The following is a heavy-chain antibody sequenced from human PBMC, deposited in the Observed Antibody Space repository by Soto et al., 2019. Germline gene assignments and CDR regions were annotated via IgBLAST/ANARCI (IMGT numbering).Heavy chain of an antibody. CDR1: GFTFSSYS. V-gene: IGHV3-21*01. J-gene: IGHJ2*01. CDR3: ASFEVGRYFDL. Sequence: EVQLVESGGGLVKPGGSLRLSCAASGFTFSSYSMNWVRQAPGKGLEWVSSISSSSSYIYYADSVKGRFTISRDNAKNSLYLQMNSLRAEDTAVYYCASFEVGRYFDLWGRGTLVTVSS. CDR2: ISSSSSYI. D-gene: IGHD2-2*01.